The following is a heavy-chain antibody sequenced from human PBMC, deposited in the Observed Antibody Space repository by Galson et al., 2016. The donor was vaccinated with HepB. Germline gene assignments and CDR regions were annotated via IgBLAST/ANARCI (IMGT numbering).Heavy chain of an antibody. CDR1: GFTVSSNY. Sequence: SLRLSCAASGFTVSSNYMRWVRQAPGKGLEWVSLIYSGGSTYYADSVKGRFTISRDNSKNTVNLQMNTRGAENTAVYYCARRWKEMATITDAFDIWGQGTMVTVSS. CDR2: IYSGGST. V-gene: IGHV3-53*01. D-gene: IGHD5-24*01. CDR3: ARRWKEMATITDAFDI. J-gene: IGHJ3*02.